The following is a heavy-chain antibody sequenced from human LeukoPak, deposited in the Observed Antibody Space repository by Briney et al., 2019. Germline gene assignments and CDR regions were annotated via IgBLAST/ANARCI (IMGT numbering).Heavy chain of an antibody. CDR2: INNGAGDT. V-gene: IGHV3-23*01. D-gene: IGHD3-10*01. J-gene: IGHJ4*02. CDR3: ARSGLATCHY. CDR1: GFIFTDYA. Sequence: GGSLRLSCQASGFIFTDYAMSWVRQAPGKGLEWVSSINNGAGDTFFADSVKGRFTISRDDSRGMVYLKMNSLTAEDTAVYYCARSGLATCHYWGQGTLVTVSS.